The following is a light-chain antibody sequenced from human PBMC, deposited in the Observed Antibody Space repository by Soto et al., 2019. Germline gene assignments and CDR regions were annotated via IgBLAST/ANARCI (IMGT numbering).Light chain of an antibody. V-gene: IGLV2-18*02. J-gene: IGLJ1*01. Sequence: QSALTQPASVSGSPGQSITISCTGTSSDIGSYNRVSWYQQPPGTAPKLIIYEVNKRPSGVPDRFSGSKSGNTAPLTISGVAGEDEADYNCNSFTTSSTCVFGTGTKLTVL. CDR1: SSDIGSYNR. CDR2: EVN. CDR3: NSFTTSSTCV.